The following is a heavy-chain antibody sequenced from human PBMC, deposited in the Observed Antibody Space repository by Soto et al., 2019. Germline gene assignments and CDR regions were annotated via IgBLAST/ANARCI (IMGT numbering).Heavy chain of an antibody. V-gene: IGHV3-30*18. Sequence: QVQLVESGGGVVQPGRSLRLSCAASGFTFSSYGMHWVRQAPGKGLEWVAVISYDGSNKYYADSVKGRFTISRDNSKNTLYLQMNSLRAEDTSVYYCAKDRLSYVSGCMDVWGQGTTVTVSS. CDR1: GFTFSSYG. CDR3: AKDRLSYVSGCMDV. D-gene: IGHD3-16*01. CDR2: ISYDGSNK. J-gene: IGHJ6*02.